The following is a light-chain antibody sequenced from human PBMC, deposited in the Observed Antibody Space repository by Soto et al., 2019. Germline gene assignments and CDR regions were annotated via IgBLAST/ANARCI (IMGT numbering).Light chain of an antibody. CDR3: QQYGDWPGA. J-gene: IGKJ4*01. V-gene: IGKV3-11*01. CDR1: QSVSSK. Sequence: EIVLTQSPATLSLSPGERATLSCRASQSVSSKLAWYQQRPGQAPRLLIYDASNRATGIPARFSGSGSGTEFSLTISSLQSEDFAVYSCQQYGDWPGAFGGGTKVEIK. CDR2: DAS.